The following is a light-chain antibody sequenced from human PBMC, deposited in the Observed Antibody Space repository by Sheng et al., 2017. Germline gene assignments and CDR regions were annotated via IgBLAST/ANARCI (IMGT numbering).Light chain of an antibody. CDR2: NDN. CDR3: AAWDATLAGWV. Sequence: QLVLTQPPSASGTPGQRVTISCSGSSSNIGSYSVNWYRQLPGTAPKLLIFNDNQRPSGVPDRFSGSKSGTSASLAISGLQSDDESDFYCAAWDATLAGWVFGGGTKLTVL. CDR1: SSNIGSYS. J-gene: IGLJ3*02. V-gene: IGLV1-44*01.